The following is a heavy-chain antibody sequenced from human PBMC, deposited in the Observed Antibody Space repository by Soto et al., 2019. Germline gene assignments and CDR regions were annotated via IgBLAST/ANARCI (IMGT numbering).Heavy chain of an antibody. J-gene: IGHJ4*02. CDR3: ARGGGYAVDY. D-gene: IGHD5-12*01. V-gene: IGHV1-18*04. CDR2: ISTNNGNT. Sequence: QVQLVQSGGELRKPGASVKVSCKASGYTFTSNSISCVRQAPGQGLEWMGWISTNNGNTKFAQKFQGRVTLTTDTSTSTAYMELTSLRSDDTAVYDCARGGGYAVDYWGQGTLVTVSS. CDR1: GYTFTSNS.